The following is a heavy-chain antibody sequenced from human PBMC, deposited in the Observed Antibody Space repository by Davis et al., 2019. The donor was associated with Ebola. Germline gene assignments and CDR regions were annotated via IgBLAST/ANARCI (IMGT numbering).Heavy chain of an antibody. J-gene: IGHJ6*02. CDR3: ARGHYGMDI. CDR1: RFTFSQSW. V-gene: IGHV3-7*01. Sequence: GGSLRLSCAASRFTFSQSWMTWVRQAPGRGLEWVANINHDGSEKNFLDSVKGRFTISRDNAENSLYLQMNSLRAEDTAVYYYARGHYGMDIWGQGTTVTVSS. CDR2: INHDGSEK.